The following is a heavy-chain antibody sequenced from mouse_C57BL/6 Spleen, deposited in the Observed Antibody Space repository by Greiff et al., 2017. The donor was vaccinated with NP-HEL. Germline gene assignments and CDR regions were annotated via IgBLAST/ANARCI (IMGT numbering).Heavy chain of an antibody. J-gene: IGHJ4*01. CDR3: ARGESGAMDY. CDR1: GYAFSSSW. Sequence: VKLQESGPELVKPGASVKISCKASGYAFSSSWMNWVKQRPGKGLEWIGRIYPGDGDTNYNGKFKGKATLTADKSSSTAYMQLSSLTSEDSAVYFCARGESGAMDYWGQGTSVTVSS. CDR2: IYPGDGDT. V-gene: IGHV1-82*01.